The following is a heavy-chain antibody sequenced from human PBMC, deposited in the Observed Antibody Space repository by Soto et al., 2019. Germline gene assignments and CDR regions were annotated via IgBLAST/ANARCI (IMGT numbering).Heavy chain of an antibody. V-gene: IGHV5-51*01. Sequence: PGESLKISCKGSGYSFTSYWIAWVRQMPGKGLEWMGIIYPDDSDTRYSPSFQGQVTISADKSISTAYLQWSSLKASDTAMYYCARQGYCISTCCPEKRDYYYYGMDVWGQGTTVTVSS. CDR2: IYPDDSDT. CDR1: GYSFTSYW. J-gene: IGHJ6*02. D-gene: IGHD2-2*01. CDR3: ARQGYCISTCCPEKRDYYYYGMDV.